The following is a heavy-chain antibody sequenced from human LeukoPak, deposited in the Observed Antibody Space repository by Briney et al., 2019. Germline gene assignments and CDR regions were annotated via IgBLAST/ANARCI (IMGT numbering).Heavy chain of an antibody. CDR1: GFTFTNYW. Sequence: GGSLRLSCAVSGFTFTNYWMHWVRQAPGKGLVWVSRINSDGSSTSYADSVKGRFTISRDNAKNTLYLQMNSLRAEDTAVYFCARDPSLTQYFDSWGQGTLVTVSS. CDR2: INSDGSST. J-gene: IGHJ4*02. V-gene: IGHV3-74*01. CDR3: ARDPSLTQYFDS.